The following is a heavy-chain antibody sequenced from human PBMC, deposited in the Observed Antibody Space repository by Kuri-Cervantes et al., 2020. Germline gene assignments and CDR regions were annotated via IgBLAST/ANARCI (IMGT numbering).Heavy chain of an antibody. D-gene: IGHD1-7*01. CDR3: ARDGSLYNWNYENYYYYMDV. Sequence: GESLKISCAASGFSFSGHYMHWVRQTPGKGLMWVARINSDESDRTYADSVKGRVTISRDNARNTLYLQMNSLRAEDTAVYYCARDGSLYNWNYENYYYYMDVWGKGTTVTVSS. J-gene: IGHJ6*03. CDR1: GFSFSGHY. CDR2: INSDESDR. V-gene: IGHV3-74*03.